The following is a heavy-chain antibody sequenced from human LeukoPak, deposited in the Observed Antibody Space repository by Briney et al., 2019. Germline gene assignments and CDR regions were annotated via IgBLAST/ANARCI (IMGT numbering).Heavy chain of an antibody. Sequence: SETLSLTCTVSGGSIGSSSYYWGWIRQPPGKGLEWIGSIYYSGSTYYNPSLKSRVTISVDTSKNQFSLKLSSVTAADTAVYYCARSGVQIVGATFDYWGQGTLVTVSS. J-gene: IGHJ4*02. CDR2: IYYSGST. CDR3: ARSGVQIVGATFDY. CDR1: GGSIGSSSYY. V-gene: IGHV4-39*01. D-gene: IGHD1-26*01.